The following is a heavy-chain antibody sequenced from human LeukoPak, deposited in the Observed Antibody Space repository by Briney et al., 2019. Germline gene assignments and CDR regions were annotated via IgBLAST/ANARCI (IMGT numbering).Heavy chain of an antibody. CDR3: AKDLIRSNYVRGGGYY. CDR2: ISGSGGST. D-gene: IGHD4-11*01. J-gene: IGHJ4*02. CDR1: GFTFSSYA. V-gene: IGHV3-23*01. Sequence: GGSLRLSCAASGFTFSSYAMSWVRQAPGKGLEWVSAISGSGGSTYYADSVKGRFTISRDNSKNTLYLQMNSLRAEDTAVYYCAKDLIRSNYVRGGGYYWGQGTLVTVSS.